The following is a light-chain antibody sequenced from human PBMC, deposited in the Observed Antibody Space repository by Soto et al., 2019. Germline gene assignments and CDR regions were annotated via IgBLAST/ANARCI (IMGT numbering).Light chain of an antibody. J-gene: IGKJ1*01. Sequence: EILMTQSPATLSVSPGERATLSCRASQSVSTNLAWYQQKLGQAPRLLIYGASSRATGIPARFSGGGSGTEFTLTISSLQSEDFAVYYCQQYNNWPRTFGQGTKVDIK. V-gene: IGKV3-15*01. CDR2: GAS. CDR3: QQYNNWPRT. CDR1: QSVSTN.